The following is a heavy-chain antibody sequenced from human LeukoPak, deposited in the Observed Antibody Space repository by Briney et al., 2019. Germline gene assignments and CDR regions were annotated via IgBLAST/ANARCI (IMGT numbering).Heavy chain of an antibody. CDR2: MNPNSANT. D-gene: IGHD5-18*01. V-gene: IGHV1-8*02. Sequence: ASVKVSCKASGYTFTGYYMHWVRQAPGQGLEWMGWMNPNSANTGYAQKFRGRVTMTRNTSISTAYMELSSLRSEDTAVYYCARGLGRTAMVTRGGVRFDYWGQGTLVTVSS. J-gene: IGHJ4*02. CDR3: ARGLGRTAMVTRGGVRFDY. CDR1: GYTFTGYY.